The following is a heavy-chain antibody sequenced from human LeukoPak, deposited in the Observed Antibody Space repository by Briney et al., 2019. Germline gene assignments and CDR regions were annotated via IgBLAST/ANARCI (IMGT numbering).Heavy chain of an antibody. V-gene: IGHV1-2*04. CDR2: INPNSGGT. CDR3: ARDKGRITIFGVVPAGSGDYYYGMDV. J-gene: IGHJ6*02. D-gene: IGHD3-3*01. Sequence: ASVKVSCKASGYTFTGYYMHWVRQAPGQGLEWMGWINPNSGGTNCAQKFQGWVTMTRDTSISTAYMELSRLRSDDTAVYYCARDKGRITIFGVVPAGSGDYYYGMDVWGQGTTVTVSS. CDR1: GYTFTGYY.